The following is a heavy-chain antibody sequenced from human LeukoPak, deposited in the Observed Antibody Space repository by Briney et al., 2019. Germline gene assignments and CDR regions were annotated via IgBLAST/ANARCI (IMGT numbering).Heavy chain of an antibody. V-gene: IGHV1-69*13. D-gene: IGHD3-3*01. CDR3: ARVTNDFWSGHYMDV. Sequence: ASVKVSCKASGGTFSSYAISWVRQAPGQGLEWMGAIIPIFGTPNYPQKFQGRVTITADESTSTAYMELSSLRSEDTAVYYCARVTNDFWSGHYMDVWGKGTTVTVSS. CDR2: IIPIFGTP. CDR1: GGTFSSYA. J-gene: IGHJ6*03.